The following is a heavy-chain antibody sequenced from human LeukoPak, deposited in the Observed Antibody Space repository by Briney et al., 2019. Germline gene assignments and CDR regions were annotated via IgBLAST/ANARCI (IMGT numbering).Heavy chain of an antibody. D-gene: IGHD3-22*01. V-gene: IGHV4-31*03. CDR2: IYYSGST. CDR1: GGSISSGGYY. Sequence: SETLSLTCTVSGGSISSGGYYWSWIRQHPGKGLEWIGYIYYSGSTYYNPSLKSRVTISVDTSKNQFSLKLSSVTAADTAVYYCARRFYYYDSSGYYYYFDYWGQGTLVTVSS. CDR3: ARRFYYYDSSGYYYYFDY. J-gene: IGHJ4*02.